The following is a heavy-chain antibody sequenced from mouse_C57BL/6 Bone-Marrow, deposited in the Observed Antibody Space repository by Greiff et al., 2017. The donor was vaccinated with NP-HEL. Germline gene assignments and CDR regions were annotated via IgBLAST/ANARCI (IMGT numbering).Heavy chain of an antibody. CDR2: IYPSDSET. V-gene: IGHV1-61*01. Sequence: VQLQQSGAELVRPGSSVKLSCKASGYTFTSYWMDWVKQRPGQGLEWIGNIYPSDSETHYNQKFKDKATLTVDKSSSTAYMQLSSLTSEDSAVYYCARSVLRYFDYWGQGTTLTVSS. D-gene: IGHD1-1*01. CDR1: GYTFTSYW. CDR3: ARSVLRYFDY. J-gene: IGHJ2*01.